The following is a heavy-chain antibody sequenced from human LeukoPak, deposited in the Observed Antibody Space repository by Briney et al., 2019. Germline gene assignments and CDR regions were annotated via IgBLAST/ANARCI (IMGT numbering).Heavy chain of an antibody. Sequence: PSETLSLTCTVSGGSISSYYWSWIRQPPGKGLEWIGYIYYSGSTYYNPSLKSRVTISVDTSKNQFSLKLSSVTAADTAVYYCARDSGYSNSGWFDPWGQGTLVTVSS. CDR1: GGSISSYY. CDR3: ARDSGYSNSGWFDP. J-gene: IGHJ5*02. V-gene: IGHV4-59*12. D-gene: IGHD4-11*01. CDR2: IYYSGST.